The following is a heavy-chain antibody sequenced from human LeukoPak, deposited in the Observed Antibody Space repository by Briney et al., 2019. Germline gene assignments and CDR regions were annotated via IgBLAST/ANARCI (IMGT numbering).Heavy chain of an antibody. V-gene: IGHV3-23*01. CDR1: GFTFSRYA. J-gene: IGHJ6*02. D-gene: IGHD3-9*01. CDR3: ARDGEGWPLRYSYYYGMDV. Sequence: GGSLRLSCAASGFTFSRYAMNWVRQAPGKGLEWVSAISGSGGSTYYADSVKGRFTISRDNSKNTLYLQMNSLRAEDTAVYYCARDGEGWPLRYSYYYGMDVWGQGTTVTVSS. CDR2: ISGSGGST.